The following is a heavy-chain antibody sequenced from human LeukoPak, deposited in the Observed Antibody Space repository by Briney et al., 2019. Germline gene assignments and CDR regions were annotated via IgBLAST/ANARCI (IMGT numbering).Heavy chain of an antibody. V-gene: IGHV3-53*01. CDR2: IFSNGDT. D-gene: IGHD5-24*01. CDR1: EFTVSRNY. CDR3: TRGQMNY. J-gene: IGHJ4*02. Sequence: PGGSLTLSCTPSEFTVSRNYMLWVRQAPGKGLEWVSLIFSNGDTHYADSVKGRFTISRDTYKNTVSLQMNSLRVEDTAMYYSTRGQMNYWGQGTLVTVSS.